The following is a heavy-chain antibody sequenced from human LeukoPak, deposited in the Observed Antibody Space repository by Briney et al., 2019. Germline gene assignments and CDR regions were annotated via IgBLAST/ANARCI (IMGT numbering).Heavy chain of an antibody. CDR3: AREKLLVPAAMGGFDP. J-gene: IGHJ5*02. D-gene: IGHD2-2*01. V-gene: IGHV1-8*03. CDR1: GGTFSSYA. Sequence: ASVKVSCKASGGTFSSYAISWVRQAPGQGLEWMGIINPSGGSTSYAQKFQGRVTITRNTSISTAYMELSSLRSEDTAVYYCAREKLLVPAAMGGFDPWGQGTLVTVSS. CDR2: INPSGGST.